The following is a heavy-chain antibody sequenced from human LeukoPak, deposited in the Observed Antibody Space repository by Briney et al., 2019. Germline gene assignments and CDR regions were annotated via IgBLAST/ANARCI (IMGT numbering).Heavy chain of an antibody. J-gene: IGHJ6*02. CDR1: GFTFSSYS. CDR2: ISSSSSYI. Sequence: GGSLRLSCAASGFTFSSYSMNWVRQAPGKGLEWVSSISSSSSYIYYGDSVKGRFTISRDNAKDSLYLQMNSLRAEDTAVYYCARENYDILTGYYYGMDVWGQGTTVTVSS. CDR3: ARENYDILTGYYYGMDV. D-gene: IGHD3-9*01. V-gene: IGHV3-21*01.